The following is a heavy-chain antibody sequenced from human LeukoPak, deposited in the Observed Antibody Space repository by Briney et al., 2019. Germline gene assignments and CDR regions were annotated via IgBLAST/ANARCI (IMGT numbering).Heavy chain of an antibody. J-gene: IGHJ4*02. Sequence: GGSLRLSCAASGFTFGSYWMHWVRQAPGKGLVWVSRINSDGSSTSYADSVKGRFTISRDNAKNTLYLQMNSLRAEDTAVYYCARGPVLLWFGESFDYWGQGTLVTVPS. CDR1: GFTFGSYW. CDR2: INSDGSST. CDR3: ARGPVLLWFGESFDY. D-gene: IGHD3-10*01. V-gene: IGHV3-74*01.